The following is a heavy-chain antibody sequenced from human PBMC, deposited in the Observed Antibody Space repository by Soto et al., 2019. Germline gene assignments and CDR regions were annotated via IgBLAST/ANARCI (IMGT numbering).Heavy chain of an antibody. D-gene: IGHD3-10*01. J-gene: IGHJ3*01. Sequence: PGGSLRLSCGASEFTLSRYWMPWVRQAPGKGLEWVANIKPDGSENYYVDSVKGRFTISRDNAKNSLDLQMNSLRVEDTAVYCCVRYYGGIGSSDGFLMWGQATKVTVSS. CDR2: IKPDGSEN. V-gene: IGHV3-7*01. CDR3: VRYYGGIGSSDGFLM. CDR1: EFTLSRYW.